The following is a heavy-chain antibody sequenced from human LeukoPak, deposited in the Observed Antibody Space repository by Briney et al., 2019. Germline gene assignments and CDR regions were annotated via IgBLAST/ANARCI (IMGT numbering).Heavy chain of an antibody. CDR1: GYTSTDYY. Sequence: ASVTVSCKTSGYTSTDYYLHWVRQAPGQGLGWVGWIHPNSGATHYAQKSQGRLTMTRDTSISTVYMELTRLRSDDTAVYYCARSGSHDYWGQGTLVTVSS. CDR3: ARSGSHDY. D-gene: IGHD1-26*01. CDR2: IHPNSGAT. J-gene: IGHJ4*02. V-gene: IGHV1-2*02.